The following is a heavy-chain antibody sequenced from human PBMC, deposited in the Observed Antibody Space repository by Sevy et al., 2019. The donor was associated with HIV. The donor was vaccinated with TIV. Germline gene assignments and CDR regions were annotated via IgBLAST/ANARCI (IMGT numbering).Heavy chain of an antibody. V-gene: IGHV3-21*01. D-gene: IGHD3-10*01. J-gene: IGHJ4*02. Sequence: GGSLRLSCAASGFTFSSYSMNWVRQAPGKGLEWVSSISSSSSYIYYADSVKGRFTISRDNAKNSRYLQMNSLRAEDTAVYYCARVGAEEGGYWGQGTLVTVSS. CDR1: GFTFSSYS. CDR2: ISSSSSYI. CDR3: ARVGAEEGGY.